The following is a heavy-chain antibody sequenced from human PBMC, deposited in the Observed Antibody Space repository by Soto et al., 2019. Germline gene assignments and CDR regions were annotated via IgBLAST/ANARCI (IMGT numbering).Heavy chain of an antibody. J-gene: IGHJ6*02. V-gene: IGHV1-69*02. CDR2: IIAILGIA. D-gene: IGHD3-10*01. CDR1: GGTFSSYT. Sequence: QVQLVQSGAEVKKPGSLVKVSCKASGGTFSSYTISWVRQAPGQVLEWMGRIIAILGIANYAQKFQGRVTITAHKSTSTAYMELSTLRSEDTAVHYCASRMSSGYYYCIDVWGQGTTVTVSS. CDR3: ASRMSSGYYYCIDV.